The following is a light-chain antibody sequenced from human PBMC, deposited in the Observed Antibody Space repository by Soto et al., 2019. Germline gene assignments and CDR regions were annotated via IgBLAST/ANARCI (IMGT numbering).Light chain of an antibody. CDR3: QQYNNWPMYT. J-gene: IGKJ2*01. CDR1: QSVSSN. Sequence: EIVMTQSPATLSVSPGERATLSCRASQSVSSNLAWYQQKPGQAPRLLIYGASTRATGIPARFSGSGSGTEITITISRLQSEYFAVYYCQQYNNWPMYTFGQGTKLEIK. CDR2: GAS. V-gene: IGKV3-15*01.